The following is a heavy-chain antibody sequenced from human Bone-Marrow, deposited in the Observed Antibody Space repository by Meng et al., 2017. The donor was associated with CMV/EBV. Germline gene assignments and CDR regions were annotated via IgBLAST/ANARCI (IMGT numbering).Heavy chain of an antibody. D-gene: IGHD3-3*01. Sequence: ESLNLSCGASGFSLSSYSMNWVRQAPGKGLQWVSYISTSSSTIYFADSVKGRFTISRDNAKNSLYLQMNSLRVEDTSVYYCARDPHQTYYDFWSGPDGMDFWGQGTTVTVSS. CDR2: ISTSSSTI. CDR1: GFSLSSYS. CDR3: ARDPHQTYYDFWSGPDGMDF. J-gene: IGHJ6*02. V-gene: IGHV3-48*04.